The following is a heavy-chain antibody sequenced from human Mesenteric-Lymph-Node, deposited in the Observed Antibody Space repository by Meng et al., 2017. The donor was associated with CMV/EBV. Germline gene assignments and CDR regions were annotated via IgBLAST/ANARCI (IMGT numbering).Heavy chain of an antibody. CDR3: ARWVDYDLWSGNSYYFDN. V-gene: IGHV3-7*01. J-gene: IGHJ4*02. CDR1: GFSFSAYS. Sequence: GESLKISCAPSGFSFSAYSMNWVRQAPGRGLEWLANIKKDGSEKYSAGSVRGRFTISRDNAKNSLFLQMNSLRVEDTAVYYCARWVDYDLWSGNSYYFDNWGQGTLVTVSS. D-gene: IGHD3/OR15-3a*01. CDR2: IKKDGSEK.